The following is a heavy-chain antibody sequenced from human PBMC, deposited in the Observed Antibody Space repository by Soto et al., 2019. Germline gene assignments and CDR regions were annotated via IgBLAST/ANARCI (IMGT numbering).Heavy chain of an antibody. CDR2: INHSGST. Sequence: PSETLSLTCAVYGGSFSGYYWSWIRQPPGKGLEWIGEINHSGSTNYNPSLKSRVTISLDTSKNQFSLKLSSVTAADTAVYYCARGIQLWPYYFDYWGQGTLVTVSS. J-gene: IGHJ4*02. D-gene: IGHD5-18*01. CDR3: ARGIQLWPYYFDY. CDR1: GGSFSGYY. V-gene: IGHV4-34*01.